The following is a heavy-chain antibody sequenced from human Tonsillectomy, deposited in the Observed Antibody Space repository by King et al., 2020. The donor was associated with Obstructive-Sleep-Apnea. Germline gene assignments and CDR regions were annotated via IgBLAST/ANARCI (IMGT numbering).Heavy chain of an antibody. V-gene: IGHV4-38-2*02. J-gene: IGHJ4*02. CDR1: GYSISSGYY. Sequence: QLQESGPGLVKPSETLSLTCTVSGYSISSGYYWGWIRQPPGKGLEWIGSIYHSGSTYYNPSLKSRVTISVDTSKNQFSLKLSSVTAADTAVYYCARDTMKVNYFDYWGQGTLVTVSS. CDR2: IYHSGST. D-gene: IGHD5-24*01. CDR3: ARDTMKVNYFDY.